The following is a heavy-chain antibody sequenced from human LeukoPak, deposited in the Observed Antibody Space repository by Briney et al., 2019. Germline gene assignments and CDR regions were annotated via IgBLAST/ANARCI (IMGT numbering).Heavy chain of an antibody. J-gene: IGHJ4*02. V-gene: IGHV1-24*01. CDR2: FDPEDGET. CDR3: ATAYYYDSSGYPFFDY. CDR1: GYTLTELS. Sequence: GASVKVSCKVSGYTLTELSMHWLRQAPGKGLEWMGGFDPEDGETIYPQKCQGRVTMTEDTSTDTAYMALSSLRCEDTAVYYCATAYYYDSSGYPFFDYWGQGTLVTVSS. D-gene: IGHD3-22*01.